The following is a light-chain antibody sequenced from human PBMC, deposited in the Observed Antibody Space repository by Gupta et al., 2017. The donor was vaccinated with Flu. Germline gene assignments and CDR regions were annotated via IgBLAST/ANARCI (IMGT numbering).Light chain of an antibody. CDR3: QQYGSSPQT. J-gene: IGKJ1*01. Sequence: ERATLSCRASQSVSSTYLAWYQQKPGQAPSLLIYGAFSRATGIPVRFSGGGSGTDFTLTINRLEPEDFAVYYCQQYGSSPQTFGQGTKVELK. CDR2: GAF. CDR1: QSVSSTY. V-gene: IGKV3-20*01.